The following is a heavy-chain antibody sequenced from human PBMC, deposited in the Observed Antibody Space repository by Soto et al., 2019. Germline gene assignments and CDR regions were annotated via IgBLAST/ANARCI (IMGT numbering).Heavy chain of an antibody. CDR2: ISGSADST. Sequence: EVQLLESGGGLVQPGGSLRLSCAASGFTFSSYAMSWVRQAPRKGLEWVSAISGSADSTYYAASVKGRFTISRDNSKNTLDLQMNSLRAEDTAVSYCAKGRSSITYWCQGPLVTVSS. CDR1: GFTFSSYA. V-gene: IGHV3-23*01. CDR3: AKGRSSITY. D-gene: IGHD3-10*01. J-gene: IGHJ4*02.